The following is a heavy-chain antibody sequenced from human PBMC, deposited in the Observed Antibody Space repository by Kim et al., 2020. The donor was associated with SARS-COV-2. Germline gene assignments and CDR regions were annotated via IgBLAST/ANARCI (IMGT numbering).Heavy chain of an antibody. V-gene: IGHV1-18*01. Sequence: ASVKVSCKASGYTFTSYGISWVRQAPGQGLEWMGWISGYNGNTKYAQKFQDRVTMLTDTSTSTAYMELRSRRSDTTAVYYCARETQWLPIYYYYGMDVWGPGPTVTVSS. CDR1: GYTFTSYG. J-gene: IGHJ6*02. CDR2: ISGYNGNT. D-gene: IGHD6-19*01. CDR3: ARETQWLPIYYYYGMDV.